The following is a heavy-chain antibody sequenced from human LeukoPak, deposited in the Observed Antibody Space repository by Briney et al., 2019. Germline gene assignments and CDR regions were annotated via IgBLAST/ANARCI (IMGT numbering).Heavy chain of an antibody. CDR1: GFTFRNHG. D-gene: IGHD3-22*01. CDR3: AKEGSQSSGYYASSDY. V-gene: IGHV3-30*18. Sequence: GGSLRLSCAASGFTFRNHGIPWVRQAPGKGLEWVGVISYDGSNKYYADSVKGRFTISRDNSKNTLYLQMNSLRAEDTAVYYCAKEGSQSSGYYASSDYWGQGTLVTVSS. J-gene: IGHJ4*02. CDR2: ISYDGSNK.